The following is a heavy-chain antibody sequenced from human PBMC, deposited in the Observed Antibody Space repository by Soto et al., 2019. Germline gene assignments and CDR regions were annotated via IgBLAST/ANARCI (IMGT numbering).Heavy chain of an antibody. V-gene: IGHV4-31*03. CDR1: GGSISSGGYY. Sequence: LTCTVSGGSISSGGYYWSWIRQHPGKGLEWIGYIYYSGSTYYNPSLKSRVTISVDTSKNQFSLKLSSVTAADTAVYYCASSLPYYDFWSGYYTGYYYYGMDVWGQGTTVTVSS. CDR3: ASSLPYYDFWSGYYTGYYYYGMDV. J-gene: IGHJ6*02. D-gene: IGHD3-3*01. CDR2: IYYSGST.